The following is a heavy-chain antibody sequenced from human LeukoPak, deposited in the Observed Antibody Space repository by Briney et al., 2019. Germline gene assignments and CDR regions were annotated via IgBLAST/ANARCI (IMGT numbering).Heavy chain of an antibody. CDR3: ATEDYGDYFDAFDI. CDR2: ISSSSSYI. J-gene: IGHJ3*02. Sequence: GGSLSLSCAASGFTSSSYSMNWVRQAPGKGLEWVSSISSSSSYIYYADSVKGRFTISRDNAKNSLYLQMNSLRAEDTAVYYCATEDYGDYFDAFDIWGQGTMVTVSS. V-gene: IGHV3-21*01. CDR1: GFTSSSYS. D-gene: IGHD4-17*01.